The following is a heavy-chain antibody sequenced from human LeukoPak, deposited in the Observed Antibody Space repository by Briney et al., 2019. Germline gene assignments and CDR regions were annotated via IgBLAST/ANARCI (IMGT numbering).Heavy chain of an antibody. V-gene: IGHV4-39*01. CDR2: IYYSGST. J-gene: IGHJ6*02. D-gene: IGHD2-2*02. CDR3: ARRTEYCSSTSCYKGMDV. Sequence: SETLSLTCTVSGGSISSSSYYWGWIRQPPGKGLEWIGSIYYSGSTYYNPSLKSRVTIPVDTSKNQFSLKLSSVTAADTAVYYCARRTEYCSSTSCYKGMDVWGQGTTVTVSS. CDR1: GGSISSSSYY.